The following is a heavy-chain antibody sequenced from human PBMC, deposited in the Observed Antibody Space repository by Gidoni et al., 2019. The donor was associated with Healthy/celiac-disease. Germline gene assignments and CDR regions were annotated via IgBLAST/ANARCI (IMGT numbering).Heavy chain of an antibody. CDR3: ARDMPRAVVTGPYYFDY. J-gene: IGHJ4*02. CDR2: ISSSSSYI. V-gene: IGHV3-21*01. D-gene: IGHD2-21*02. Sequence: GKGLEWVSSISSSSSYIYYADSVKGRFTISRDNAKNSLYLQMNSLRAEDTAVYYCARDMPRAVVTGPYYFDYWGQGTLVTVSS.